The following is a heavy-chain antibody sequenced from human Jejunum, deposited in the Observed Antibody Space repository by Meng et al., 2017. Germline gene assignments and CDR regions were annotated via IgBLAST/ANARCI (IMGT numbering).Heavy chain of an antibody. J-gene: IGHJ2*01. CDR1: GDSIRSTSSY. D-gene: IGHD2/OR15-2a*01. Sequence: LQLQESGPGLVKPSETLSLTCTFSGDSIRSTSSYWGWIRQPPGKGLEWIGSIYYSGSTYYNPSLKSRVTISVDTSKNQFSLKLSSVTAADTAVYYCARLDNNWYFDLWGRGTLVTVSS. CDR2: IYYSGST. CDR3: ARLDNNWYFDL. V-gene: IGHV4-39*01.